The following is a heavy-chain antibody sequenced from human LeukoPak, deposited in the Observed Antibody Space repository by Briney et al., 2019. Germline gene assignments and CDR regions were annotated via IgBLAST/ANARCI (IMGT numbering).Heavy chain of an antibody. CDR3: ARGCVFPYYGSGSLRCHVDY. J-gene: IGHJ4*02. CDR1: GYTFTGYY. Sequence: ASVKVSCKASGYTFTGYYMHWVRQAPGQGLEWMGWINPNSGGTNYAQKFQGRVTMTRDTSISTAYMELSSLRSEDTAVYYCARGCVFPYYGSGSLRCHVDYWGQGTLVTVSS. V-gene: IGHV1-2*02. CDR2: INPNSGGT. D-gene: IGHD3-10*01.